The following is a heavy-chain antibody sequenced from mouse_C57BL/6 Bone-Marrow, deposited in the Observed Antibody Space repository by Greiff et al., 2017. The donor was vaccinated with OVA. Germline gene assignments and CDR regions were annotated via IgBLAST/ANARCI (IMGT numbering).Heavy chain of an antibody. D-gene: IGHD1-1*01. V-gene: IGHV1-22*01. Sequence: VQLQQSGPELVKPGASVKMSCKASGYTFTDYNMHWVKQSHGKSLEWIGYINPNNGGTSYNQKFKGKATLTVNKSSSTAYMELRSLTSEDSAVYYCARVYYYGSSPSYWYFDVWGTGTTVTVSS. CDR2: INPNNGGT. CDR3: ARVYYYGSSPSYWYFDV. J-gene: IGHJ1*03. CDR1: GYTFTDYN.